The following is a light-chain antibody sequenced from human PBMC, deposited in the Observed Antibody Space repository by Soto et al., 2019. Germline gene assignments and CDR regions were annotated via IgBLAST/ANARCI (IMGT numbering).Light chain of an antibody. Sequence: QSPLGTPSCMAGVPGRSVAGSCTVTYVDVGAYDSVSWYQQHPHKAPQLIIYKGTQRPSGVSNRISGSTSGNAASLTISGLQADDEADYFCCSSAPESTYVFGTGTKV. CDR2: KGT. CDR3: CSSAPESTYV. J-gene: IGLJ1*01. V-gene: IGLV2-23*01. CDR1: YVDVGAYDS.